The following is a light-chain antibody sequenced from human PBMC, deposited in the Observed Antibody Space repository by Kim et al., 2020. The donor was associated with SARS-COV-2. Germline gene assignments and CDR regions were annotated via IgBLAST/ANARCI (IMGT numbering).Light chain of an antibody. V-gene: IGLV1-51*01. CDR3: GAWDSSLDALV. CDR1: GSIMRNNY. Sequence: GQKVTSSCCGRGSIMRNNYVSWYQQPPETAPKLLIYDNNERPSGIPDRFSGSKSGTSATLGITGRQTGDEADYYCGAWDSSLDALVFGGGTQLTVL. J-gene: IGLJ2*01. CDR2: DNN.